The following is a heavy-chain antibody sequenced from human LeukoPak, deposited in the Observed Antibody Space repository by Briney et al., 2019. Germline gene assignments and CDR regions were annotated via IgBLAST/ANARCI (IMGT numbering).Heavy chain of an antibody. Sequence: PGGSLRLSCAASGFTFSSYAMSWVRQAPGKGLEWVSAISGSGGSTYYADSVKGRFTISRDNSKNTLYLQMNSLRAEDTAVYYCAKAEYYYGSGSAHFDYWGQGTLVTVSS. CDR2: ISGSGGST. CDR1: GFTFSSYA. CDR3: AKAEYYYGSGSAHFDY. D-gene: IGHD3-10*01. V-gene: IGHV3-23*01. J-gene: IGHJ4*02.